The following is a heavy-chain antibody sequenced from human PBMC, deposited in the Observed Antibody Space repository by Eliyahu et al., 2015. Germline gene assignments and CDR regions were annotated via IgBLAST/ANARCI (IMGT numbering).Heavy chain of an antibody. V-gene: IGHV2-5*02. CDR1: GFSLSTSGVG. J-gene: IGHJ4*02. Sequence: QITLKESGPTLVKPTQTLTLTCTFSGFSLSTSGVGVGWIRQPPGKALEWLALIYWDDDKRYSPSLKSRLTITKDTSKNQVVLTMTNMDPVDTATYYCAHRRNGNTAMVSTYFDYWGQGTLVTVSS. CDR2: IYWDDDK. D-gene: IGHD5-18*01. CDR3: AHRRNGNTAMVSTYFDY.